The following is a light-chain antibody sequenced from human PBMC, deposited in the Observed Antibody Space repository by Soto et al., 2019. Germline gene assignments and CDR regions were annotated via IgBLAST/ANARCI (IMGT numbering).Light chain of an antibody. CDR3: QNDASFPFT. Sequence: DIQMTQSPSTLCASVGDRVTITCRASESISLWLAWVQQKPGKAPKLLIYKASTFASGVPSRFSGSGSGIEFTLTKRDLQPDDTALYYCQNDASFPFTFGQGTMVDI. CDR2: KAS. V-gene: IGKV1-5*03. CDR1: ESISLW. J-gene: IGKJ2*01.